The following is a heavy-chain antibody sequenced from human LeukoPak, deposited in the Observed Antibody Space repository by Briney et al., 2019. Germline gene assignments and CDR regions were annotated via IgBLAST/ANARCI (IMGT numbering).Heavy chain of an antibody. CDR2: ISGSGGST. Sequence: PWGSLRLSCAASGFTFSSYAMSWVRQAPGKGLEWVSAISGSGGSTYYADSVKGRFTISRDNFKNTLYLQMNSLRAEDTAVYYCAKDGLRFLEWLAVDAFDIWGQGTMVTVSS. J-gene: IGHJ3*02. V-gene: IGHV3-23*01. D-gene: IGHD3-3*01. CDR1: GFTFSSYA. CDR3: AKDGLRFLEWLAVDAFDI.